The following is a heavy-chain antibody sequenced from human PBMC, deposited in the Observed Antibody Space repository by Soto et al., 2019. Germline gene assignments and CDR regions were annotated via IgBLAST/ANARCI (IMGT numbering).Heavy chain of an antibody. V-gene: IGHV3-21*01. CDR2: SSSSSNYI. J-gene: IGHJ3*02. CDR1: GFTFSSYS. D-gene: IGHD6-19*01. CDR3: ARDGHSSGWNPDAFDI. Sequence: GGSLRLSCAASGFTFSSYSMNWVRQAPGKGLEWVSFSSSSSNYIYYADSVKGRFTISGDNAKNSLYLQMNTLGADDTAVYYCARDGHSSGWNPDAFDIWGQGTMVTVSS.